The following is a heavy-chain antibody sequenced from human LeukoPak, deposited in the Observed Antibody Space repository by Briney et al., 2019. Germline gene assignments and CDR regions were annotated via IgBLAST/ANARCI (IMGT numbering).Heavy chain of an antibody. V-gene: IGHV1-69*13. D-gene: IGHD3-22*01. CDR1: GGTFSSYA. CDR3: ARHGTIHDSSGYYGM. Sequence: ASVKVSCKASGGTFSSYAISWVRQAPGQGLEWMGGIIPIFGTANYAQKFQGRVTITADESTSTAYMELSSLRSEDTAVYYCARHGTIHDSSGYYGMWGQGTLVTVSS. J-gene: IGHJ4*02. CDR2: IIPIFGTA.